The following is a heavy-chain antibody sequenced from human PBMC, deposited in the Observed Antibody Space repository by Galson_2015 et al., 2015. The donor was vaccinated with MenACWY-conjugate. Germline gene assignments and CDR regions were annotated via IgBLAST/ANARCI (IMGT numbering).Heavy chain of an antibody. V-gene: IGHV4-59*08. J-gene: IGHJ5*02. Sequence: TLSLTCTVSGGSINNYYWSWIRQPPGKGLEWIGYIYNSGNSNYNPSFKSRVTISVDRSRNQVSLRLSSVTAADTAVYYCARHDRNCSGGSCYVNWFDPWGQGTLVTVSS. D-gene: IGHD2-15*01. CDR2: IYNSGNS. CDR1: GGSINNYY. CDR3: ARHDRNCSGGSCYVNWFDP.